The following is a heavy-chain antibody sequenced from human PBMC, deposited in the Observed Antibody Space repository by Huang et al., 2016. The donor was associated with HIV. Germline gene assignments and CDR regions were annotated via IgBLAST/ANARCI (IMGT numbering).Heavy chain of an antibody. CDR2: IHQSGRT. CDR1: GESLSDFF. CDR3: ARGRGSSWSLFDT. J-gene: IGHJ4*02. D-gene: IGHD6-13*01. V-gene: IGHV4-34*02. Sequence: QVQLEQWGARLLKPSETLSLTCAVYGESLSDFFWSWIRQPPGKGLEWIGEIHQSGRTNYNPSLKSRVTIAGDTSKRQFCLKLKSVTAADTAMYYCARGRGSSWSLFDTWGQGSLVTVFS.